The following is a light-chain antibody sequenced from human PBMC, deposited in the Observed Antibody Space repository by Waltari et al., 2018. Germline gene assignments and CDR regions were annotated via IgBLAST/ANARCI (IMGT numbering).Light chain of an antibody. CDR2: DVN. Sequence: QSALTQPRSVSGSPGHSVTISCTGSSSNVGGYNYVSWYQHHPGKAPKLIIYDVNKRPSGVPDRFSGSKSGDTASLTISGLQVEDEADYYCCSYAGSYTYVFGTGTKVT. J-gene: IGLJ1*01. V-gene: IGLV2-11*01. CDR3: CSYAGSYTYV. CDR1: SSNVGGYNY.